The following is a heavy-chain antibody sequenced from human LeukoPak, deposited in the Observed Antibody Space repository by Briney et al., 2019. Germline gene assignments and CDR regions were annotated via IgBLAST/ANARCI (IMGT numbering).Heavy chain of an antibody. CDR1: GGSISSYY. J-gene: IGHJ4*02. V-gene: IGHV4-4*07. D-gene: IGHD6-13*01. CDR2: IYTSEST. Sequence: SETLSLTCTVSGGSISSYYWSWIRQPAGKGLEWIGRIYTSESTNYNPSLKSRVTMSVDTSKNQFSLKLSSVTAADTAVYYCASSPLGSSWAYLNYWGQGTLVTVSS. CDR3: ASSPLGSSWAYLNY.